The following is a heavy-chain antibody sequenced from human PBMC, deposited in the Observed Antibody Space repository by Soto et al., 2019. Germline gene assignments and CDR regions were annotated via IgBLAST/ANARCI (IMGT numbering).Heavy chain of an antibody. CDR2: MNPNSGNT. D-gene: IGHD3-9*01. V-gene: IGHV1-8*01. Sequence: QVQLVQSGAEVKKPGASVKVSCKASGYTFTSYDINWVRQATGQGLEWMGWMNPNSGNTGYAQKFQGRVTMTRNTSISTAYMELSSLRSEDTAVYYCARGSARDFDWLSYYYYYYMDVWGKGTTVTVSS. CDR3: ARGSARDFDWLSYYYYYYMDV. J-gene: IGHJ6*03. CDR1: GYTFTSYD.